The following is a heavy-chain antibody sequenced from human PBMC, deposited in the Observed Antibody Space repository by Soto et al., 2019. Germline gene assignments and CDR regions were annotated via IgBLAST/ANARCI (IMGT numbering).Heavy chain of an antibody. CDR2: TRNKANSYTT. Sequence: PGGSLRLSCAASGFTFSDHYMDWVRQAPGKGLEWVGRTRNKANSYTTEYAASVKGRFTISRDDSKNSLYLQMNSLKTEETAVYYCARGYFYFGNGMDVWGQGTTVTVSS. J-gene: IGHJ6*02. V-gene: IGHV3-72*01. CDR1: GFTFSDHY. CDR3: ARGYFYFGNGMDV. D-gene: IGHD3-10*01.